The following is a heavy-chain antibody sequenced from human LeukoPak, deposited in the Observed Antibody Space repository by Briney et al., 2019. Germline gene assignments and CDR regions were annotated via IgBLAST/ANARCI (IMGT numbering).Heavy chain of an antibody. CDR2: ISGSGGST. CDR1: GFTFSNHE. CDR3: AKDLYYDILTDYPSFDY. V-gene: IGHV3-23*01. J-gene: IGHJ4*02. D-gene: IGHD3-9*01. Sequence: PGGSLRLSCAASGFTFSNHEMNWVRQAPGKGLEWVSAISGSGGSTYYADSVKGRFTISRDNSKNTLYLQMNSLRAEDTAVYYCAKDLYYDILTDYPSFDYWGQGTLVTVSS.